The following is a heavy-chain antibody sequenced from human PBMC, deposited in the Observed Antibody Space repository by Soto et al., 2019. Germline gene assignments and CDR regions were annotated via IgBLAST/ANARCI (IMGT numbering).Heavy chain of an antibody. CDR2: INAGNGNT. J-gene: IGHJ1*01. V-gene: IGHV1-3*01. CDR3: AKDPTVVTPITEYFQH. Sequence: ASVKVSCKASGYTFTSYAMHWVRQAPGQRLEWMGWINAGNGNTKYSQKFQGRVTITRDTSASTAYMELSSLRSEDTAVYYCAKDPTVVTPITEYFQHWGQGTLVTVSS. CDR1: GYTFTSYA. D-gene: IGHD2-21*02.